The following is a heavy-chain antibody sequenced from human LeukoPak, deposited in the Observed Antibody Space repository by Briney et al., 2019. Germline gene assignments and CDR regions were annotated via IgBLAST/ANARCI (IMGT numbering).Heavy chain of an antibody. CDR3: ARGYCTGNNCRPCYYYGMDV. Sequence: GGSLRLSCAASGFTFDTYAMHWVRQAPGEGLEWMAIIWYDGSKKEYADSVKGRFTVSRDNSKNTLDMQMSSLRAEDTAVYYCARGYCTGNNCRPCYYYGMDVWGQGTTVTVSS. CDR2: IWYDGSKK. V-gene: IGHV3-33*01. CDR1: GFTFDTYA. D-gene: IGHD2-8*02. J-gene: IGHJ6*02.